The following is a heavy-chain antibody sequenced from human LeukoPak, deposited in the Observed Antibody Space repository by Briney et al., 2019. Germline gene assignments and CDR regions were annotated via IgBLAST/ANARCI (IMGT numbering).Heavy chain of an antibody. V-gene: IGHV3-48*02. CDR1: GFSFRDYT. D-gene: IGHD3-22*01. CDR2: ISSSSSTI. Sequence: PGGSLRLSCAASGFSFRDYTMNWVRQAPGKGLEWVSYISSSSSTIYYADSVKGRFTISRDNAKNSLYLQMNSLRDEDTAVYYCARDSSSGWGAFDIWGQGTMVTVSS. CDR3: ARDSSSGWGAFDI. J-gene: IGHJ3*02.